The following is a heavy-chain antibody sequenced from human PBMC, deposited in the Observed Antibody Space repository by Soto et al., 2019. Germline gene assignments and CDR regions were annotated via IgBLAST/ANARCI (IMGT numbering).Heavy chain of an antibody. J-gene: IGHJ5*02. CDR1: GYTFTSYA. Sequence: ATVKVSCKASGYTFTSYAMHWVRQAPGQRLEWMGWINAGNGNTKYSQKFQGRVTITRDTSASTAYMELSSLRSEDTAVYYCARTGSSSWFWFDPWGQGTLVTVSS. D-gene: IGHD6-13*01. V-gene: IGHV1-3*01. CDR3: ARTGSSSWFWFDP. CDR2: INAGNGNT.